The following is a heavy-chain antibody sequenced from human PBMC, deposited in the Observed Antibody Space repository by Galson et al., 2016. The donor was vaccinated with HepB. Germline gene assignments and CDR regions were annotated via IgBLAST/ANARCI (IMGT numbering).Heavy chain of an antibody. V-gene: IGHV3-30*18. Sequence: VRQAPGQGLEWVGVISYDGRNKYYADSVKGRFAISRDNSKNTLYLQMNSLRAKDTAVYNCAKARTVAYTAPAGSDWGQGTLVTVSS. CDR3: AKARTVAYTAPAGSD. D-gene: IGHD6-13*01. CDR2: ISYDGRNK. J-gene: IGHJ3*01.